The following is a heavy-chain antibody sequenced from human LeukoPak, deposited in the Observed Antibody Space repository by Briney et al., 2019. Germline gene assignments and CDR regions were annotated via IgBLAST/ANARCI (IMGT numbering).Heavy chain of an antibody. CDR3: ARDWARYSSSWYVHDAFDI. V-gene: IGHV1-2*02. D-gene: IGHD6-13*01. CDR2: INPNSGGT. CDR1: GYTFTSYY. Sequence: ASVKVSRKASGYTFTSYYMHWVRQAPGQGLEWMGWINPNSGGTNYAQKFQGRVTMTRDTSISTAYMELSRLRSDDTAVYYCARDWARYSSSWYVHDAFDIWGQGTMVTVSS. J-gene: IGHJ3*02.